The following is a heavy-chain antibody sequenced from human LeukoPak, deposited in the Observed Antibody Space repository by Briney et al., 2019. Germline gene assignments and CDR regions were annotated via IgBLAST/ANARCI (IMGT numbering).Heavy chain of an antibody. J-gene: IGHJ6*03. CDR3: ARSRGLDLQYYYYMDV. Sequence: PGGSLRLSCAVSGFTFSSYTMHWVRQAPGKGLEYVSAITSNGGSTYYANSVKGRFTISRDNSKNTLYLQMGSLRVEDMAVYYCARSRGLDLQYYYYMDVWGKGTTATVSS. CDR1: GFTFSSYT. CDR2: ITSNGGST. V-gene: IGHV3-64*01. D-gene: IGHD3-10*01.